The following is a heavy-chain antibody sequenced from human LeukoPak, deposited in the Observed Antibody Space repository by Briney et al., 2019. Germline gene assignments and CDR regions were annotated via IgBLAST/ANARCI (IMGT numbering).Heavy chain of an antibody. J-gene: IGHJ4*02. CDR1: GYTLSRYG. CDR3: ARDLCSVEPAAPCYYFDY. D-gene: IGHD2-2*01. CDR2: SSAYNENT. Sequence: ASVKFSCKASGYTLSRYGISWVRQAPGQGLEWMGWSSAYNENTNSALKVQGRVTMTTDTSTSTAYMELRCLRSDDTAVYYCARDLCSVEPAAPCYYFDYWGQGTLVTVSS. V-gene: IGHV1-18*01.